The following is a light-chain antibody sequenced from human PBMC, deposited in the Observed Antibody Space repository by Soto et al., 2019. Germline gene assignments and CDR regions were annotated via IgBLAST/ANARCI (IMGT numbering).Light chain of an antibody. V-gene: IGKV1-5*03. J-gene: IGKJ1*01. Sequence: DIQMTQSPSTPSGSVGDRVTITCRASQTISSWLAWYQQKPGKAPKLLIYKASTLKSGVPSRFSGSGSGTEFTLTISSLQPDDFATYYCQHYNSYSEALGQGTKV. CDR1: QTISSW. CDR3: QHYNSYSEA. CDR2: KAS.